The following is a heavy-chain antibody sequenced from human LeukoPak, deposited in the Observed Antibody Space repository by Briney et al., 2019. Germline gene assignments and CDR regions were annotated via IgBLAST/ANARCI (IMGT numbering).Heavy chain of an antibody. CDR3: ARSKDRSWPFDS. D-gene: IGHD4-11*01. CDR1: GFTFSNHW. V-gene: IGHV3-74*01. CDR2: ITPDGSET. J-gene: IGHJ4*02. Sequence: PGGSLRLSCVGSGFTFSNHWMNWVRQAPGKGLVWVSHITPDGSETSHADSVKGRFIVSRDNAANSMYLQMSSLRPDDTAVYFCARSKDRSWPFDSWGQGTLVAVSS.